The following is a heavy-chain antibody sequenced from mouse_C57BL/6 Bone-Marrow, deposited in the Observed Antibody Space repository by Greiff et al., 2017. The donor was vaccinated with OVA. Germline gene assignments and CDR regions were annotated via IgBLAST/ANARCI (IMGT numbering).Heavy chain of an antibody. J-gene: IGHJ4*01. Sequence: VKLVESGAELARPGASVKLSCKASGYTFTSYGISWVKQRTGQGLEWIGEIYPRSGNTYYNEKFKGKATLTADKSSSTAYMELRSLTSEDSAVYFCARSPGTMDYWGQGTSVTVSS. CDR2: IYPRSGNT. V-gene: IGHV1-81*01. CDR3: ARSPGTMDY. CDR1: GYTFTSYG.